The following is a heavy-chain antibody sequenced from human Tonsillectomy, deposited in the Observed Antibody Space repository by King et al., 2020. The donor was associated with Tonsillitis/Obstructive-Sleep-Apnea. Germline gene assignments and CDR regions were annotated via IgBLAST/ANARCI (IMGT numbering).Heavy chain of an antibody. J-gene: IGHJ4*02. CDR1: GGSIGSGGYY. D-gene: IGHD4-17*01. V-gene: IGHV4-31*03. Sequence: VQLQESGPGLVKPSQTLSLTCTVSGGSIGSGGYYWSWIRQHPGQGLEWIGCIYYSGSTYYNPSLKSRLTLSVDTSKNHFSLKLSSVTPADTAVYYCARGTTVKSFDYWGQGTLVTVSS. CDR3: ARGTTVKSFDY. CDR2: IYYSGST.